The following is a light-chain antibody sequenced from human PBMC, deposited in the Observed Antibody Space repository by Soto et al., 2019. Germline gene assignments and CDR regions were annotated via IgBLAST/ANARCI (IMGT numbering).Light chain of an antibody. J-gene: IGKJ4*01. CDR3: QQTYSAPPHT. V-gene: IGKV1-39*01. Sequence: DIQMTQSPSSLSASVGDRVTITCRASQTISRYLNWYQQKPGKAPHLLISAASSLQAGVPSRFGGSGSETDFTLTISSLQPEDFATYYCQQTYSAPPHTFGGGTKVEIK. CDR2: AAS. CDR1: QTISRY.